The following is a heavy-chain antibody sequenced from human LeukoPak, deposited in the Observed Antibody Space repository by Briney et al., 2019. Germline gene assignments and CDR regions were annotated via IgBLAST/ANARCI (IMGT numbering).Heavy chain of an antibody. CDR1: GGSISSGRYY. CDR3: ARYHMLNRGVNWFDP. V-gene: IGHV4-61*02. J-gene: IGHJ5*02. Sequence: PSETLSLTCTVSGGSISSGRYYWSWIRQPAGKGLEWVRRIETSGTTKYNPSLNSRATISVDTSKNQFSLKLNSVTAADTAVYYCARYHMLNRGVNWFDPWGQGILVTVSS. CDR2: IETSGTT. D-gene: IGHD2-2*01.